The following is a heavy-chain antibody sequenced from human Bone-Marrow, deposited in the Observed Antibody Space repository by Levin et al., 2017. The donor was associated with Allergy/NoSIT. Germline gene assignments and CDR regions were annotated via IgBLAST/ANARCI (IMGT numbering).Heavy chain of an antibody. V-gene: IGHV3-33*01. D-gene: IGHD5-18*01. Sequence: GESLKISCAASGFTFSNFGMHWVRQTPGKGLEWVAVIWHDGINKYYADSVKGRFIISRDNSKDILYLQMNSLRAEDTAIYYCARKGDYSYGYTDYWGQGTLVSVSS. CDR3: ARKGDYSYGYTDY. CDR1: GFTFSNFG. J-gene: IGHJ4*02. CDR2: IWHDGINK.